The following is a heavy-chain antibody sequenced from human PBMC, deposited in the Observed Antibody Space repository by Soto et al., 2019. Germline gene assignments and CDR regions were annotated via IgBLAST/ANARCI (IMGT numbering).Heavy chain of an antibody. J-gene: IGHJ6*02. Sequence: ASVKVSCKASGYTFTSYYMHWVRQAPGQGLEWMGIINPSDGSTSYAQKLQGRVTMTTDTSTSTAYMELRSLRSDDTAVYYCARAVGYYYGMDVWGQGTTVTSP. V-gene: IGHV1-46*01. CDR3: ARAVGYYYGMDV. CDR2: INPSDGST. CDR1: GYTFTSYY. D-gene: IGHD6-19*01.